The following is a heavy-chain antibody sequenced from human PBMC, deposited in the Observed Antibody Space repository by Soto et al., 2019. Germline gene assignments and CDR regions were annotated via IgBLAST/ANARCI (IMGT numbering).Heavy chain of an antibody. Sequence: QVQLVQSGAEVKNPGASVKVSCTASGYTFTRYGIGWARQAAGQGLEWMGWINTYNGNTNYAQNVQGRVTLTTDTSTSTAYMELRSLRSNDTAIYYCAMVDVYVTPSPQDVWGQGTTVIVSS. J-gene: IGHJ6*02. CDR2: INTYNGNT. CDR1: GYTFTRYG. V-gene: IGHV1-18*01. CDR3: AMVDVYVTPSPQDV. D-gene: IGHD3-16*01.